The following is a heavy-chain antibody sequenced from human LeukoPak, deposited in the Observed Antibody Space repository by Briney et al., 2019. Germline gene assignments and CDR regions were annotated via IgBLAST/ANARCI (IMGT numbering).Heavy chain of an antibody. CDR2: ISYDGSDQ. V-gene: IGHV3-30*02. CDR1: GFSFSEYA. Sequence: GGSLRLSCAASGFSFSEYAMHWARQAPGKGLEWVALISYDGSDQYYADSVRVRVTISKDKSRSTLFLQMDSLRTEDTAVYFCAKERRGFYMDVWGSGTTVTVSS. CDR3: AKERRGFYMDV. J-gene: IGHJ6*03.